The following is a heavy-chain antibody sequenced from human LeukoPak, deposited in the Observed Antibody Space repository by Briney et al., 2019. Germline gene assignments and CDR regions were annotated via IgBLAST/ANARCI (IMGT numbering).Heavy chain of an antibody. CDR1: GFPFSSYA. J-gene: IGHJ4*02. Sequence: GGSLRLSCAASGFPFSSYAMTWVRLSPGKGLEWVSSIRPGADKTYYADSVRGRFTLSRDNSKNTLYLQMNSLRAEDTAVYYCARTYYYDSSGYYYAGGYFDYWGQGTLVTVSS. D-gene: IGHD3-22*01. CDR2: IRPGADKT. CDR3: ARTYYYDSSGYYYAGGYFDY. V-gene: IGHV3-23*01.